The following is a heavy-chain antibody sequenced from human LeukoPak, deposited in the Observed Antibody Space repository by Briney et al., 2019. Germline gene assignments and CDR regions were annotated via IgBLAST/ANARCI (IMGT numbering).Heavy chain of an antibody. D-gene: IGHD6-19*01. V-gene: IGHV3-11*01. Sequence: GGSLRLSCAASGFTFSDYYMSWIRQAPGKALEWVSYVSSGSSTIYYADSVKGRFTISRDNSKNTLYLQMNSLRAEDTAVYYCARVDSSGWYGGGLFDYWGQGTLVTVSS. CDR2: VSSGSSTI. CDR3: ARVDSSGWYGGGLFDY. CDR1: GFTFSDYY. J-gene: IGHJ4*02.